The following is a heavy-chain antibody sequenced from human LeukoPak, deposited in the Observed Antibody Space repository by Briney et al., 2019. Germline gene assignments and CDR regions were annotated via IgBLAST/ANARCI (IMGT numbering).Heavy chain of an antibody. CDR2: IYPGDSDT. CDR1: GYSSSSYW. Sequence: GESLKISCQASGYSSSSYWIAWVRHMPGKGLEWMGIIYPGDSDTKYSPSFEGQVTISADKSTSTTYLQWSSLRASDTAIYYCARRWYDSSGYSRHFDYWGQGTLVTVPS. CDR3: ARRWYDSSGYSRHFDY. V-gene: IGHV5-51*01. J-gene: IGHJ4*02. D-gene: IGHD3-22*01.